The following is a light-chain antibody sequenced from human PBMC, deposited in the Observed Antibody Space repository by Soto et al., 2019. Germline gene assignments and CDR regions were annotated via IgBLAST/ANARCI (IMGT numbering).Light chain of an antibody. J-gene: IGKJ4*01. Sequence: EIVLTQSPATLSLSPGERATLSCRASQSVGSYFAWYQQKPGQAPRLLIYDAFSRATGIPARFSGSVSGTDFTLTISSLEPEDFAVYFCQQRSSWPLTFGGGTMVEIK. CDR1: QSVGSY. CDR2: DAF. V-gene: IGKV3-11*01. CDR3: QQRSSWPLT.